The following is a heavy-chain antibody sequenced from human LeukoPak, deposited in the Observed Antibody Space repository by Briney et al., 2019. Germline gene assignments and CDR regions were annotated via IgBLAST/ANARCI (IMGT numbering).Heavy chain of an antibody. V-gene: IGHV3-23*01. D-gene: IGHD1-26*01. CDR2: ISGSGGST. Sequence: HPGGSLRLSCAASGFTFSNYAMNWVRQAPGKGLEWVSTISGSGGSTYYADSVKGRLTISRDNSKNTLYLQMNSLRAEDTAVYYCARDLLPYSGSYPYYYYGMDVWGQGTTVTVSS. CDR1: GFTFSNYA. J-gene: IGHJ6*02. CDR3: ARDLLPYSGSYPYYYYGMDV.